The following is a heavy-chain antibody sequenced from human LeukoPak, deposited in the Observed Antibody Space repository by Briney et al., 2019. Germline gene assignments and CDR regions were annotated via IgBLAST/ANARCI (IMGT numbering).Heavy chain of an antibody. D-gene: IGHD4-17*01. CDR1: GYTSTSYY. V-gene: IGHV1-46*01. J-gene: IGHJ3*02. CDR2: INPSGGST. CDR3: ARDRELSYGDTLGWAFDI. Sequence: ASVKVSCKASGYTSTSYYMHWVRQAPGQGLEWMGIINPSGGSTSYAQKFQGRVTMTRDTSTSTVYMELSSLRSEDTAVYYCARDRELSYGDTLGWAFDIWGQGTMVTVSS.